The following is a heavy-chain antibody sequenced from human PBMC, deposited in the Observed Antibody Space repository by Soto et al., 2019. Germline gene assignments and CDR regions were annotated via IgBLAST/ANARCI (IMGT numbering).Heavy chain of an antibody. D-gene: IGHD3-22*01. CDR2: INPSGGST. CDR1: GYTFTSYY. CDR3: ARSTYDSSGPTLNFDY. Sequence: ASVKVSCKASGYTFTSYYMHWVRQAPGQGLEWMGIINPSGGSTSYAQKFQGRVTITRDTSTSTVYMELSSLRSEDTAVYYCARSTYDSSGPTLNFDYWGQGTLVTVSS. J-gene: IGHJ4*02. V-gene: IGHV1-46*01.